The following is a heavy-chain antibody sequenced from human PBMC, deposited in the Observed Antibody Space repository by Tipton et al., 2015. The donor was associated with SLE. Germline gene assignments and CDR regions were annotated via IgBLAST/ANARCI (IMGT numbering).Heavy chain of an antibody. CDR1: GGSISSYY. CDR2: IYTSGST. V-gene: IGHV4-4*09. CDR3: ARQGQWQGWFDS. D-gene: IGHD6-19*01. J-gene: IGHJ5*01. Sequence: TLSLTCTVSGGSISSYYWSWIRQPPGKGLEWIGYIYTSGSTNYNPSLKSRVTISVDTSKNQFSLKLSSVTAADTAVYYCARQGQWQGWFDSWGQGSLVTVSS.